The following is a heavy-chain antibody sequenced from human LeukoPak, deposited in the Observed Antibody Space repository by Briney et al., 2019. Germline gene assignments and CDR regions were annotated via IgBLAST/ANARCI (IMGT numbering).Heavy chain of an antibody. D-gene: IGHD6-13*01. CDR2: IYYSGST. V-gene: IGHV4-59*07. CDR3: ARIPPLEPQSRAYSSSWYFWFDP. CDR1: GGSISSCY. Sequence: PSDTLSLLCTVSGGSISSCYWRWLRQPRGKGLEGIGYIYYSGSTNYNPSLKSRVIISVDTSKNLFSLKLRSVTAADTAVYYCARIPPLEPQSRAYSSSWYFWFDPWGQETLVTVSS. J-gene: IGHJ5*02.